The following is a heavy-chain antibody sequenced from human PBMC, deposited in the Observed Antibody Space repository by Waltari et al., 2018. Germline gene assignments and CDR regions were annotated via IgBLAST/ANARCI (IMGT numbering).Heavy chain of an antibody. D-gene: IGHD6-19*01. J-gene: IGHJ4*02. V-gene: IGHV1-69-2*01. CDR3: TTLAAGTIDY. Sequence: EVQLVQSGAEVKKPGATVKISCKVSGYTFTDYYMHWVQQAPGNGREWMGLVDKENGETKYAGKYQGRVTVTANTSTDTAYMEMSSLRSEDTAVYYCTTLAAGTIDYWGQGTLVTVSS. CDR2: VDKENGET. CDR1: GYTFTDYY.